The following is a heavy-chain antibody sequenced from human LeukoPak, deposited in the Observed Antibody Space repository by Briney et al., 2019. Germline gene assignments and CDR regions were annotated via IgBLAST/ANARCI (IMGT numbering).Heavy chain of an antibody. D-gene: IGHD2-15*01. CDR3: AKNGDRGAYCSGGTCYPYYYYYMDV. V-gene: IGHV3-30*02. Sequence: GGSLRLSCAASGFTFSSYGMHCVRQAPGKGLEWVAFIRYDGSNKYYADSVKGRFTISRDNSKNTLYLQMNSLSAEDTAVYYCAKNGDRGAYCSGGTCYPYYYYYMDVWGKGTTVTISS. CDR2: IRYDGSNK. J-gene: IGHJ6*03. CDR1: GFTFSSYG.